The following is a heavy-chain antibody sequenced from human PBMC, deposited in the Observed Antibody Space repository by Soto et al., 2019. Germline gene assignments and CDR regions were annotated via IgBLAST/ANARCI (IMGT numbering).Heavy chain of an antibody. J-gene: IGHJ4*02. CDR1: GFTFSSYS. CDR3: ARGLNDYGDHGGS. D-gene: IGHD4-17*01. V-gene: IGHV3-21*01. Sequence: GGSLRLSCAASGFTFSSYSMNWVRQAPGKGLEWVSSISSSSSYIYYADSVKGRFTISRDNAKNSLYLQMNSLRAEDTAVYYCARGLNDYGDHGGSWGQGTLVTVSS. CDR2: ISSSSSYI.